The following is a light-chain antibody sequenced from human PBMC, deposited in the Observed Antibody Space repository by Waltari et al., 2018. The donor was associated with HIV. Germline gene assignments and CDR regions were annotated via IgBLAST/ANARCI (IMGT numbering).Light chain of an antibody. CDR3: ESADNSGTYWV. CDR2: KDT. V-gene: IGLV3-25*03. J-gene: IGLJ3*02. CDR1: APPNKY. Sequence: SYELTQPPSVSVSPGQTAKITCSGDAPPNKYAHWYQQKPGQAPLLVIYKDTQRPSGIPERFSGSHSGTTVTLIISGVQAEDEADYYCESADNSGTYWVFGGGTKLSVL.